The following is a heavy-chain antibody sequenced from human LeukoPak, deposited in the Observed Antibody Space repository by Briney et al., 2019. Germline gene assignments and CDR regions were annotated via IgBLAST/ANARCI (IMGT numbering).Heavy chain of an antibody. CDR1: GYTFTGYY. J-gene: IGHJ4*02. D-gene: IGHD6-19*01. V-gene: IGHV1-2*06. CDR2: INPNSGGT. Sequence: ASVKVSCKASGYTFTGYYMHWVRQAPGQGLEWMGRINPNSGGTNYAQKFQGRVTMTRDTSISTAYMELSRLGSDDTAVYYCARDHRTGYSSGWYGFGHYWGQGTLVTVSS. CDR3: ARDHRTGYSSGWYGFGHY.